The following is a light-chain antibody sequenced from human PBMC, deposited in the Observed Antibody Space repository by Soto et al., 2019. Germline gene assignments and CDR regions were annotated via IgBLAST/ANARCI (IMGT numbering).Light chain of an antibody. Sequence: QSVLTQPPSASGSPGQSVTISCTGTSSDVGGYKYVSRYQQHPGKAPKLMIFEVNKRPSGVPDRFSGSKSGNTASLTVSGLQAEDEADYYCSSYAGINNLGVFGTGTKVTVL. CDR2: EVN. J-gene: IGLJ1*01. V-gene: IGLV2-8*01. CDR3: SSYAGINNLGV. CDR1: SSDVGGYKY.